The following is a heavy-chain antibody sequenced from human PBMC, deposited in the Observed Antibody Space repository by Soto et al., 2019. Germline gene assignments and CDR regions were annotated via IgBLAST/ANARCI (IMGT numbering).Heavy chain of an antibody. D-gene: IGHD3-3*01. V-gene: IGHV1-2*02. CDR1: GYPVTAYY. CDR3: ARGGGVGVAGSAAFDM. Sequence: QLHLVQSGAVVKKPGASVTVSCSASGYPVTAYYMHWVRQAPGRGLEWMGGINPATGAAKYTQTFQGMVPMTRATSTSTVFMELSGLTSEDTAGFYCARGGGVGVAGSAAFDMWGQGTLVTVSS. J-gene: IGHJ3*02. CDR2: INPATGAA.